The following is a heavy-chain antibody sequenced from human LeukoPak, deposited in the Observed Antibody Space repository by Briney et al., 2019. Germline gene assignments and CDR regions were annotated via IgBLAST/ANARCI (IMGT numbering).Heavy chain of an antibody. D-gene: IGHD6-13*01. Sequence: PGGSLRLSCAASGFTFSSYAMSWVRQAPGKGLEWVSAISGSGGSTYYADSVKGRFTISRDNSKNTLYLQMNSLRAEDTAVYYCAKDRSSRVYFYYGMDVWGQGTTVTVSS. V-gene: IGHV3-23*01. J-gene: IGHJ6*02. CDR3: AKDRSSRVYFYYGMDV. CDR2: ISGSGGST. CDR1: GFTFSSYA.